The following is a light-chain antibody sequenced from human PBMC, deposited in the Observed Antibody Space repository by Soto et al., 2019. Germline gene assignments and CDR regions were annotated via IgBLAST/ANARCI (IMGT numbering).Light chain of an antibody. CDR2: AAS. V-gene: IGKV1-9*01. CDR1: QDISSS. CDR3: QQLNSYTLS. Sequence: IQLTQSPSSLSASIGDRVTITCRASQDISSSLAWYQKKPGKAPKLLIYAASTLQSGVPSRFSGSGSGTDFHLTISRLQTEDFATYECQQLNSYTLSFGGGTKVDIK. J-gene: IGKJ4*01.